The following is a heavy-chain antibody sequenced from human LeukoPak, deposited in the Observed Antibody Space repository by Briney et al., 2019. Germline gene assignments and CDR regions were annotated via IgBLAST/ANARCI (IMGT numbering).Heavy chain of an antibody. J-gene: IGHJ3*02. CDR3: ARRPPPYCSSTSCQPVAFDI. Sequence: GGSLKISCKGSGYSFTSYWIGWVRPMPGKGLEWMGIIYPGDSDTRYSPSFQGQVTISADKSISTAYLQWSSLKASDTAMYYCARRPPPYCSSTSCQPVAFDIWGQGTMVTVSS. V-gene: IGHV5-51*01. CDR1: GYSFTSYW. D-gene: IGHD2-2*01. CDR2: IYPGDSDT.